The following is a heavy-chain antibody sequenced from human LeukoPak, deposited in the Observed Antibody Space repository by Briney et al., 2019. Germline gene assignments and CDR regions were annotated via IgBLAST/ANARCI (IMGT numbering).Heavy chain of an antibody. V-gene: IGHV3-7*01. D-gene: IGHD3-16*01. CDR1: GFTFSSYW. Sequence: GGSLRLSCAASGFTFSSYWMSWVRQAPGKGLKWVANIKQDGSEKYYVESVKGRFTISRDNAKNSLYLQMNSLRAEDTAVYYCARYYVRNNWFDPWGQGTLVTASS. CDR3: ARYYVRNNWFDP. CDR2: IKQDGSEK. J-gene: IGHJ5*02.